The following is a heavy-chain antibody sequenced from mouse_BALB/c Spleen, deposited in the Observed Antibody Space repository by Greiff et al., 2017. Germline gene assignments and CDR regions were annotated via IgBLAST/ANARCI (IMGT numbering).Heavy chain of an antibody. CDR1: GFTFSSFG. CDR3: ARSLLLAWFAY. V-gene: IGHV5-17*02. CDR2: ISSGSSTI. J-gene: IGHJ3*01. Sequence: EVNLVESGGGLVQPGGSRKLSCAASGFTFSSFGMHWVRQAPEKGLEWVAYISSGSSTIYYADTVKGRFTISRDNPKNTLFLQMTSLRSEDTAMYYCARSLLLAWFAYWGQGTLVTVSA. D-gene: IGHD1-1*01.